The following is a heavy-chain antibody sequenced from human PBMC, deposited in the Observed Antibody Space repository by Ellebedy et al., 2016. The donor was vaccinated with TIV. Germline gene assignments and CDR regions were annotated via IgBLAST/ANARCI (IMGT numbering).Heavy chain of an antibody. J-gene: IGHJ4*02. CDR1: GYIFTTYL. D-gene: IGHD6-19*01. Sequence: AASVKVSCKASGYIFTTYLIHWVRQAPGQGLEWVGRINPSDGAIHYAQSFQGRVTMTRDTSTRTVYMELSSLRSEDTAVYYCARARSSGWLHTPDYWGQGLLVTVSS. CDR2: INPSDGAI. V-gene: IGHV1-46*01. CDR3: ARARSSGWLHTPDY.